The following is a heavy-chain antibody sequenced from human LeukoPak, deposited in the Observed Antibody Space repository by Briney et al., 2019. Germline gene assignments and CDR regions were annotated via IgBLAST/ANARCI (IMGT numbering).Heavy chain of an antibody. D-gene: IGHD2-15*01. V-gene: IGHV3-23*01. CDR3: AKDFVGMVKEYYFDY. J-gene: IGHJ4*02. Sequence: GGSLRLSCAASGFTFTSYAMNWVRQAPGRGLEWVSVISDSGGSTYYADSVKGRFTISRDNSKNTLYLQMNSLRAEDTAVYYCAKDFVGMVKEYYFDYWGQGTLVTVSS. CDR2: ISDSGGST. CDR1: GFTFTSYA.